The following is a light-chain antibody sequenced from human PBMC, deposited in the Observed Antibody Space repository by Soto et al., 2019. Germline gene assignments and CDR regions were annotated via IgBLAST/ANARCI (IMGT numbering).Light chain of an antibody. CDR3: QSYDSSLTAVV. CDR2: GDT. Sequence: QSVLTQPPSVSGAPGQRVTISCTGSSTNLGANYGVHWYHQVPGTAPKLLIYGDTNRPSGVPDRFSGSKSATSASLAITGLQAEDEADYYCQSYDSSLTAVVFGGGTKVIVL. J-gene: IGLJ2*01. V-gene: IGLV1-40*01. CDR1: STNLGANYG.